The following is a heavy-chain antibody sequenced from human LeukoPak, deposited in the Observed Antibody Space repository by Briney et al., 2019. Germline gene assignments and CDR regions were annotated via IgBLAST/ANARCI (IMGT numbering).Heavy chain of an antibody. D-gene: IGHD3-3*01. Sequence: GGSLRLSCAASGFTFSSYWMSWVRQAPGKGLEWVATIKQDGSERYYVDSVKGRFTISRDNAKNSLYLQMNSLRVEDTAVYYCARDRNTDFWSGYYTNYFDYWGQGTLVTVSS. V-gene: IGHV3-7*01. CDR3: ARDRNTDFWSGYYTNYFDY. CDR2: IKQDGSER. CDR1: GFTFSSYW. J-gene: IGHJ4*02.